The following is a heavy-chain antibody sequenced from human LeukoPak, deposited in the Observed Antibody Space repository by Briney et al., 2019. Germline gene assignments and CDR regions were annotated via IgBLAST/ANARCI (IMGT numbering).Heavy chain of an antibody. CDR2: IKQDGSEK. V-gene: IGHV3-7*05. Sequence: GGSLRLSCAASGFTFSSYWMSWVRQAPGKGLEWVANIKQDGSEKYYVDSVKGRFTISRDNAKNSLYLQMNSLRAEDTAVYYCAKASPYTSSWYDYWGQGTLVTVSS. CDR3: AKASPYTSSWYDY. D-gene: IGHD6-13*01. CDR1: GFTFSSYW. J-gene: IGHJ4*02.